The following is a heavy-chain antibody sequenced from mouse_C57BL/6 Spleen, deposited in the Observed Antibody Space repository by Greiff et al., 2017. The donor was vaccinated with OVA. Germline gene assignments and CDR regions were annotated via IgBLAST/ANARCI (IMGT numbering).Heavy chain of an antibody. V-gene: IGHV1-54*01. CDR1: GYAFTNYL. CDR2: INPGSGGT. J-gene: IGHJ4*01. CDR3: ARLELRLRVYYAMDY. Sequence: QVQLQQSGAELVRPGTSVKVSCKASGYAFTNYLIEWVKQRPGQGLEWIGVINPGSGGTNYNEKFKGKATLTADTSSSTAYMQLSSLTSEDSAVYFCARLELRLRVYYAMDYWGQGTSVTVSS. D-gene: IGHD3-2*02.